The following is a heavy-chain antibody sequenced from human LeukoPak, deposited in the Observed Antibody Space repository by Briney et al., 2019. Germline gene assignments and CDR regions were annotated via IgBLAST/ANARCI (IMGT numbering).Heavy chain of an antibody. CDR2: ISAYNGNT. CDR1: GYTFTSYG. D-gene: IGHD1-26*01. CDR3: ARHIPLSRWEQTSNDAFDI. Sequence: ASVKVSCKASGYTFTSYGISWVRQAPGQGLEWMGWISAYNGNTNYAQKLQGRVTMTTDTSTSTAYMELRSLRSDDTAVYYCARHIPLSRWEQTSNDAFDIWGQGTMVTVSS. J-gene: IGHJ3*02. V-gene: IGHV1-18*01.